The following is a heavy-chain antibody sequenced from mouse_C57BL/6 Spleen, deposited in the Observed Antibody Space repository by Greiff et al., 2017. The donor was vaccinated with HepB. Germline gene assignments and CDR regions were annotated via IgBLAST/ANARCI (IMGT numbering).Heavy chain of an antibody. V-gene: IGHV1-26*01. CDR3: ARSPLWLRRSFDY. J-gene: IGHJ2*01. D-gene: IGHD2-2*01. Sequence: EVQLQQSGPELVKPGASVKISCKASGYTFTDYYMNWVKQSHGKSLEWIGDINPNNGGTSYNQKFKGKATLTADKSSSTAYMELRSLTSEDSAVYYGARSPLWLRRSFDYWGQGTTLTVSS. CDR1: GYTFTDYY. CDR2: INPNNGGT.